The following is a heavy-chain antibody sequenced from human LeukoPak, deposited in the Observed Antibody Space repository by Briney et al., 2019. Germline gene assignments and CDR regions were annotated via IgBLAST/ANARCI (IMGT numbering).Heavy chain of an antibody. CDR3: ARVPPSAHQLLSSDY. Sequence: ASVKVSCKASGYTFTNYGIGWVRQAPGQGLEWMAWISANNGETRYTQNLQGRVTMTTDTSTSTAYMELRSLRSDDTAVYYCARVPPSAHQLLSSDYWGQGTPVTVSS. J-gene: IGHJ4*02. CDR1: GYTFTNYG. V-gene: IGHV1-18*04. CDR2: ISANNGET. D-gene: IGHD2-2*01.